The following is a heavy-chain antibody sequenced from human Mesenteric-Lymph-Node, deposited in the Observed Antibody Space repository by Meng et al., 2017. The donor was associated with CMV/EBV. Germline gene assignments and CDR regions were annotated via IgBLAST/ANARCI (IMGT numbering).Heavy chain of an antibody. CDR3: ARDKQRCSSTSCYRGGWFDP. D-gene: IGHD2-2*01. CDR1: GYSFTTYY. V-gene: IGHV1-2*02. CDR2: INPNSGVT. Sequence: ASVKVSCKGSGYSFTTYYIHCVRQAPGQGLEWMGWINPNSGVTHYAQKFQGRVTMTRDTSISTAYMELNSLTSDDTAVYYCARDKQRCSSTSCYRGGWFDPWGQGTLVTVSS. J-gene: IGHJ5*02.